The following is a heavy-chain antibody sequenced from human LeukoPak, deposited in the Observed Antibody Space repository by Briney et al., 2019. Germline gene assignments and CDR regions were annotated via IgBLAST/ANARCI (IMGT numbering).Heavy chain of an antibody. Sequence: GGSLRLSCAASGFTFSSYAMSWVRQAPGKGLEWVSAISGSGGSTYYADSVKGRFTISRDNSKNTLYLQMNSLRAEDTAVYYCAKNYRLPRPLYYYYYMDVWGKGTTVTVSS. CDR1: GFTFSSYA. V-gene: IGHV3-23*01. CDR2: ISGSGGST. D-gene: IGHD5-24*01. CDR3: AKNYRLPRPLYYYYYMDV. J-gene: IGHJ6*03.